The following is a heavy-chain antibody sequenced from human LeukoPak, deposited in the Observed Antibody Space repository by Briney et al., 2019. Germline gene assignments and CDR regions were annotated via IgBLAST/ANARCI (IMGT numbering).Heavy chain of an antibody. CDR3: GRGSGGAAARNYYYYMDV. Sequence: GASVTVSCTASGYTFTSYDINWVRQAPGPGLERMGWVNPNSGNTGYAQKFQGRVPMTTNTSISTAYMELSSLRSEDTAVYYCGRGSGGAAARNYYYYMDVWGKGTTVTVSS. V-gene: IGHV1-8*01. J-gene: IGHJ6*03. CDR2: VNPNSGNT. CDR1: GYTFTSYD. D-gene: IGHD2-2*01.